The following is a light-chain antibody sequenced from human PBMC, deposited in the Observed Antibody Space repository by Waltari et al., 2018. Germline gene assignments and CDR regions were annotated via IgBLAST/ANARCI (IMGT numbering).Light chain of an antibody. CDR2: DVS. CDR1: SSIVGIHKH. CDR3: SSYITTNTLEL. V-gene: IGLV2-14*03. J-gene: IGLJ2*01. Sequence: QSALPQPASVSGSPGQSITISRTGTSSIVGIHKHLSRYQQHPGKAPKPMVYDVSYPPSGVSNRFSGSKSGNTASLTISGLQAEDEADYYCSSYITTNTLELFGGGTSLTVL.